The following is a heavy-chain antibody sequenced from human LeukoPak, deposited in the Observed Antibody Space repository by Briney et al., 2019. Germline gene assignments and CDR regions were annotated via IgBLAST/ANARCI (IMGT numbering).Heavy chain of an antibody. V-gene: IGHV4-39*01. D-gene: IGHD6-19*01. CDR1: GGSISSSTYY. Sequence: SETLSLTCTVSGGSISSSTYYWGWIRQPPGKGLEWIVNIYYSGSTYYNPSLKSRVTISVDTSKNQFSLKLTSVTAANTAVYYCARHASVAGNWPRPLDYWGQGSLVTVSS. J-gene: IGHJ4*02. CDR3: ARHASVAGNWPRPLDY. CDR2: IYYSGST.